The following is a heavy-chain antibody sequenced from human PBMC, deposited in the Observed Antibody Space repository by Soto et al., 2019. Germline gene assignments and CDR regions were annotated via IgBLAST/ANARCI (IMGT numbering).Heavy chain of an antibody. CDR2: MSHSGGS. J-gene: IGHJ3*02. CDR3: ARVERGTATTVVDAFDI. Sequence: QVQLQQWGAGLLKPSETLSLTCAVYGGSVSSGSYYWSWIRQPPGKGLEWIGEMSHSGGSHFNPSRKSRVARSVDPSKNQFSLKMSSVTAADTALYYCARVERGTATTVVDAFDIWGPGTMVTVSS. V-gene: IGHV4-34*01. D-gene: IGHD1-1*01. CDR1: GGSVSSGSYY.